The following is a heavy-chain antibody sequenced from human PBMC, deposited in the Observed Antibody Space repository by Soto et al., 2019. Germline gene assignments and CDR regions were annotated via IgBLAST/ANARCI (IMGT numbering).Heavy chain of an antibody. V-gene: IGHV1-18*01. J-gene: IGHJ4*02. CDR1: GYTFTSYG. Sequence: ASVKVSCKASGYTFTSYGISWVRQAPGQGLEWMGWISAYNGNTNYAQKLQGRVTMTTDTSTSTAYMELRSLRSDDTAVYYCARDLFVVNYYDSSGYYKTMRYWGQGTLVTVSS. CDR3: ARDLFVVNYYDSSGYYKTMRY. CDR2: ISAYNGNT. D-gene: IGHD3-22*01.